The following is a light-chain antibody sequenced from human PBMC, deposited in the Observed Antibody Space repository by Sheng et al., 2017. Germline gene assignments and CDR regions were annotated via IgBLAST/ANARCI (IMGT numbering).Light chain of an antibody. V-gene: IGKV1-33*01. CDR3: QQSDSFPLT. CDR1: QDIRKS. J-gene: IGKJ4*01. CDR2: QAS. Sequence: DIQMTQSPSSLSASVGDRVTITCQASQDIRKSLNWYQHRPGKAPNLLVDQASNLQTGFPSRFSGSGSGTDFSLTINALQPEDIATYYCQQSDSFPLTFGGGTKVEIK.